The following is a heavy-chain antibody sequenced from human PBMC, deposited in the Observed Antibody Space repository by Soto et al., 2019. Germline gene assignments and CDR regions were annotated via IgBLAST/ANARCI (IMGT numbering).Heavy chain of an antibody. J-gene: IGHJ4*02. Sequence: GGSLRLSCAASGFTFSDYYMSWIRQAPGKGLEWVSYISSSSSYTNYADSVKGRFTISRDNAKNSLYLQMNSLRAEDTAVYYCARDRKYDSSAPHYWGQGTLVTVSS. CDR1: GFTFSDYY. CDR3: ARDRKYDSSAPHY. V-gene: IGHV3-11*06. D-gene: IGHD3-22*01. CDR2: ISSSSSYT.